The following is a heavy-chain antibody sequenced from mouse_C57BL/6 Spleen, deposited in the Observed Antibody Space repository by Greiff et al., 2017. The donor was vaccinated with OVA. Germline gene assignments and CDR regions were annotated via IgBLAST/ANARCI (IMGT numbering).Heavy chain of an antibody. CDR3: VSYDYDGYAMDY. J-gene: IGHJ4*01. D-gene: IGHD2-4*01. CDR1: GYTFTDYY. Sequence: VQLQQSGPELVKPGASVKLSCKASGYTFTDYYINWVKQRPGQGLEWIARIYPGSGNTYYNEKFKGKATLTAEKSSSTAYMQLSSLTSEDSAVYFCVSYDYDGYAMDYWGQGTSVTVSS. CDR2: IYPGSGNT. V-gene: IGHV1-76*01.